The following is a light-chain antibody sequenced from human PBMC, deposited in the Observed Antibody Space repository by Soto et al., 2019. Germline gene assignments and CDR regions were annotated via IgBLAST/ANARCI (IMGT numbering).Light chain of an antibody. CDR2: GAS. Sequence: EIVSTRSKGTLPFSQQKIATPSFSYSLSVSISYLSWYQQKPGQAPRLLIYGASSRATGIPDRFSGSGSGTDFTLTISRLEPEDFAVYYCQKYGSSLWRFGQGTKVDIK. CDR3: QKYGSSLWR. CDR1: LSVSISY. V-gene: IGKV3-20*01. J-gene: IGKJ1*01.